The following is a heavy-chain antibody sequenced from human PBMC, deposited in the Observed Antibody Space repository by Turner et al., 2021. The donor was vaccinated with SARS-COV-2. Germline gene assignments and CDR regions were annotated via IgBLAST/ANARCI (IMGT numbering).Heavy chain of an antibody. CDR3: ARGISSSSRYFNWFDP. J-gene: IGHJ5*02. D-gene: IGHD6-13*01. CDR1: GDSITRRSFY. CDR2: IYYGGAT. V-gene: IGHV4-39*01. Sequence: QLQLQESGPGVVKPSETLSLTCSVSGDSITRRSFYWGWIRQSPGKGLEWLGSIYYGGATYYNPSLNNRVTVSVDTSKNQFSLRLTSVTAADTAVYSCARGISSSSRYFNWFDPWGQGTLVTVSS.